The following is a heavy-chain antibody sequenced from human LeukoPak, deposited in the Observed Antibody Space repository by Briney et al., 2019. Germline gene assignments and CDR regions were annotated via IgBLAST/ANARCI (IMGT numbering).Heavy chain of an antibody. D-gene: IGHD3-9*01. CDR3: ARSSRVLRYFDY. CDR1: GGSFSGYY. J-gene: IGHJ4*02. CDR2: INHSGST. Sequence: SETLSLTCAVYGGSFSGYYWSWIRQPPGKGLEWIGEINHSGSTNYNPSLKSRFTISVDTSKNEFCLKLSSVTAADTAVYYCARSSRVLRYFDYWGEGTLVTVSS. V-gene: IGHV4-34*01.